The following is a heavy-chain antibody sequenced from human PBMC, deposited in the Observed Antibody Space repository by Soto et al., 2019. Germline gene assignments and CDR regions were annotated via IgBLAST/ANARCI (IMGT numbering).Heavy chain of an antibody. Sequence: DVQLVKSGGGLIQPGGCLRLYCAASGITATNGHMSWVRQAPGKGLEWVSVIYSDDNTYCADSVKGRFTISRDTSKNTVYLQMNSLRAEDTAVYYCARDLNGDKYFDFWDQGSLVTVSS. J-gene: IGHJ4*02. CDR1: GITATNGH. D-gene: IGHD4-17*01. CDR2: IYSDDNT. CDR3: ARDLNGDKYFDF. V-gene: IGHV3-53*01.